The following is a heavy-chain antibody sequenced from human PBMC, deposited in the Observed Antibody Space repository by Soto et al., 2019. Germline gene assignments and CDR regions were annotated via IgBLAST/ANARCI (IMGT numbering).Heavy chain of an antibody. CDR2: IYYSGST. Sequence: QVQLQESGPGLVKPSQTLSLTCTVSGGSISSGGYYWSWIRQHPGKGLEWIGYIYYSGSTYYNPSLKSRVTISVDTSKNQSSLKLSSVTAADTAVYYCARSPWYLGRNWFDXWGXXXXVTVSS. J-gene: IGHJ5*01. V-gene: IGHV4-31*03. CDR1: GGSISSGGYY. CDR3: ARSPWYLGRNWFDX. D-gene: IGHD3-16*01.